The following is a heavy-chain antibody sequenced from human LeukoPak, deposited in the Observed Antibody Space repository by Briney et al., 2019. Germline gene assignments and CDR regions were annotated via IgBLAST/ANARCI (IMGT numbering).Heavy chain of an antibody. CDR3: ATSEGGGFFDY. D-gene: IGHD4-23*01. V-gene: IGHV4-61*02. J-gene: IGHJ4*02. CDR2: IYTSGST. Sequence: SQTLSLTCTVSGGSISSGSYYWSWIRQPAGKGLEWIGRIYTSGSTYYNPSLKSRVTISVDTSKNHFSLKLRSVSAADTAIYYCATSEGGGFFDYWGQGTPVTVSS. CDR1: GGSISSGSYY.